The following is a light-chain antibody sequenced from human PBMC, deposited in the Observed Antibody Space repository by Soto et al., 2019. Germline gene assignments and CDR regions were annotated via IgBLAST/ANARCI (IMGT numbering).Light chain of an antibody. J-gene: IGKJ1*01. CDR2: LGS. V-gene: IGKV2-28*01. CDR1: QSLLHSNGYNY. CDR3: MQALQATWT. Sequence: DIVMTQSPLSLPVTPGEPASISCRSSQSLLHSNGYNYWDWYLQKPGQSPQLLIYLGSNRASGVPDMFSGSGSGTDFTLKISRVEAEDVGVYYCMQALQATWTFGQGTKVEIK.